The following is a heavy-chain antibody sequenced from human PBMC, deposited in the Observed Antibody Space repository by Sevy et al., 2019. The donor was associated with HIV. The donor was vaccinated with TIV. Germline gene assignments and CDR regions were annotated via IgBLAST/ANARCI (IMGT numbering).Heavy chain of an antibody. CDR2: IIPIFGTA. D-gene: IGHD3-16*01. CDR3: ARGGAQDAFDI. Sequence: ASVKVSCKASGGTFSSYAISWVRQAPGQGLEWMGGIIPIFGTANYAQKFQGRVTITADESTSTAYMELSSLRSEDTTVYYCARGGAQDAFDIWGQGTMVTVSS. J-gene: IGHJ3*02. CDR1: GGTFSSYA. V-gene: IGHV1-69*13.